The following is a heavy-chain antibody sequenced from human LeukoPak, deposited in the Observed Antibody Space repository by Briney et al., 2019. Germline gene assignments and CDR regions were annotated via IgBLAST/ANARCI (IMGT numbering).Heavy chain of an antibody. D-gene: IGHD6-19*01. Sequence: GASMKVSCKASGGTFSSYAISWVRQAPGQGLEWMGWISAYNGNTNYAQKLQGRVTMTTDTSTSTAYMELRSLRSDDTAVYYCARDPSVAADYWGQGTLVTVSS. CDR1: GGTFSSYA. CDR3: ARDPSVAADY. V-gene: IGHV1-18*01. CDR2: ISAYNGNT. J-gene: IGHJ4*02.